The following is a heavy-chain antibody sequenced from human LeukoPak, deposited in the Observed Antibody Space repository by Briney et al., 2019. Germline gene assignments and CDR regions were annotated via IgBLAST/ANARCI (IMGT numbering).Heavy chain of an antibody. J-gene: IGHJ4*02. CDR1: GCTFSSDW. V-gene: IGHV3-74*01. D-gene: IGHD5-18*01. CDR2: ISGGGSAT. Sequence: PGGSLRLACAASGCTFSSDWMHWVRQAPGKGLVWISRISGGGSATSYADSVKGRFTISRDNAKNTLYLQMNSLRAEDTAVYYCASGVLAAMVPDYWGQGILVTISS. CDR3: ASGVLAAMVPDY.